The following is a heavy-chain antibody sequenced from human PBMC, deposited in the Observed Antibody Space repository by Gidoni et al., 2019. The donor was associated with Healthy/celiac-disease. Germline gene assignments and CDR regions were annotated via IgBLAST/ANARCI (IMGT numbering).Heavy chain of an antibody. Sequence: QVQLVESGGGVVQPGRSLRLSCAASGFTFSSYAMHWVRQATGKGLEWVAVISYDGSNKYYADSVKGRFTISRDNSKNTLYLQMNSLRAEDTAVYYCARDEEASVVGATKFDYWGQGTLVTVSS. D-gene: IGHD1-26*01. V-gene: IGHV3-30-3*01. CDR3: ARDEEASVVGATKFDY. CDR2: ISYDGSNK. CDR1: GFTFSSYA. J-gene: IGHJ4*02.